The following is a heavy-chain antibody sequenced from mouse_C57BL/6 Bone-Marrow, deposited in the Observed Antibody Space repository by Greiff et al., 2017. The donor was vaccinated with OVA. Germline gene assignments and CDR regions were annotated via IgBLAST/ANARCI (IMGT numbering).Heavy chain of an antibody. J-gene: IGHJ3*01. V-gene: IGHV1-64*01. D-gene: IGHD6-1*01. CDR1: GYTFTSYW. Sequence: QVQLQQPGAELVKPGASVKLSCKASGYTFTSYWMHWVKQRPGQGLEWIGMIHPNSGSTNYNEKFKSKATLTVDKSSSKAYMQLSSLTSEDSAVYYCAKGNKRAWFAYWGQGTLVTVSA. CDR2: IHPNSGST. CDR3: AKGNKRAWFAY.